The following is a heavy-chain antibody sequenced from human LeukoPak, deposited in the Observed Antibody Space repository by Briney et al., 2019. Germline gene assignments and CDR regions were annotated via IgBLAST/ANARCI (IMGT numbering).Heavy chain of an antibody. CDR2: INPNSGGT. CDR1: GHTFTGYY. V-gene: IGHV1-2*02. CDR3: AAYDFWSGNFDY. Sequence: ASVNVSCKASGHTFTGYYMHWVRQAPGQGLEWMGWINPNSGGTNYAQKFQGRVTMTRDTSISTAYMELSRLRSDDTAVYYCAAYDFWSGNFDYWGQGTLVTVSS. J-gene: IGHJ4*02. D-gene: IGHD3-3*01.